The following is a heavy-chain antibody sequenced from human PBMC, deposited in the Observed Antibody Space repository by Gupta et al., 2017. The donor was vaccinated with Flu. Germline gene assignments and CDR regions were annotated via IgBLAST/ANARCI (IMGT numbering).Heavy chain of an antibody. Sequence: QVRLQESGPGLVKPLQTLSLTCTVSGASITSGDYYWTWVPPPAGKGLEWIGRIYASGAAYYNAALNGRVTMSIQTSKNQHSRKLISMAAADTAVYNCARVRSGGNWFDSWGQGTLVTVSS. D-gene: IGHD2-15*01. CDR1: GASITSGDYY. CDR3: ARVRSGGNWFDS. V-gene: IGHV4-61*02. J-gene: IGHJ5*01. CDR2: IYASGAA.